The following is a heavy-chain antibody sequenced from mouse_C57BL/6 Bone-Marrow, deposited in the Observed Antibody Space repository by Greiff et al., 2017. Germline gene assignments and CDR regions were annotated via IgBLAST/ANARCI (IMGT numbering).Heavy chain of an antibody. CDR2: INPNYGTT. CDR3: ARVDYYGSPGAY. Sequence: EVQLVESGPELVKPGASVKISCKASGYSFTDYNMNWVKQSNGKSLEWIGVINPNYGTTRYNQKFKGKATLTVDQSSSTADMQRNCLTSEYSAVYYCARVDYYGSPGAYWGQGTLVTVSA. V-gene: IGHV1-39*01. J-gene: IGHJ3*01. D-gene: IGHD1-1*01. CDR1: GYSFTDYN.